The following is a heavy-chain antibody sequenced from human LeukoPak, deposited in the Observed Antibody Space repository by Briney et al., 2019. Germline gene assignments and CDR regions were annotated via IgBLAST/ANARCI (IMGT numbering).Heavy chain of an antibody. CDR1: GFTFNTHA. J-gene: IGHJ4*02. CDR3: AKRVAASEPGFDS. V-gene: IGHV3-23*01. D-gene: IGHD2-15*01. Sequence: GGSLRLSCTASGFTFNTHAMSWVRQAPGRGLEWVSAINANGRATYYADSVKGRFTLSRDNSKSTLYLHMNSLNVEDTAVYYCAKRVAASEPGFDSWGRGTLVSVSS. CDR2: INANGRAT.